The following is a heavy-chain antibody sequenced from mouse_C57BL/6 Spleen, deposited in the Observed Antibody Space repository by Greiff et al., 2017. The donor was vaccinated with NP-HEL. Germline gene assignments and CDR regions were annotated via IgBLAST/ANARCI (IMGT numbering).Heavy chain of an antibody. V-gene: IGHV5-4*01. CDR3: AREYGSLYYYAMDY. J-gene: IGHJ4*01. CDR1: GFTFSSYA. CDR2: ISDGGSYT. Sequence: EVQVVESGGGLVKPGGSLKLSCAASGFTFSSYAMSWVRQTPEKRLEWVATISDGGSYTYYPDNVKGRFTISRDNAKNNLYLQMRHLNSEDTAMYYCAREYGSLYYYAMDYWGQGTSVTVSS. D-gene: IGHD1-1*01.